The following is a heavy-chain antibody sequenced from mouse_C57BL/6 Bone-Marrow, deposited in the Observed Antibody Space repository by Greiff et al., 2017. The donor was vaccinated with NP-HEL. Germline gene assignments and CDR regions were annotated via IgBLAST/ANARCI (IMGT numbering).Heavy chain of an antibody. CDR3: AVWGYYGSSDYYAMDY. V-gene: IGHV1-72*01. CDR2: IDPNSGGT. CDR1: GYTFTSYW. J-gene: IGHJ4*01. Sequence: QVQLKESGAELVKPGASVKLSCKASGYTFTSYWMHWVKQRPGRGLEWIGRIDPNSGGTKYNEKFKSKATLTVDKPSSTAYMQLSSLTSEDSAVYYCAVWGYYGSSDYYAMDYWGQGTSVTVSS. D-gene: IGHD1-1*01.